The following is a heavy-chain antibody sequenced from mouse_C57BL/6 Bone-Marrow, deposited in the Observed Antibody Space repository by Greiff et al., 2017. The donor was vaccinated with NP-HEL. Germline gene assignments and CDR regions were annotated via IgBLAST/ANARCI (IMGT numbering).Heavy chain of an antibody. J-gene: IGHJ2*01. Sequence: EVMLVESVAELVRPGASVKLSCTASGFNIKNTYMHWVKQRPEQGLEWIGRIDPANGNTKYAPKFQGKATITADTSSNTAYLQLSSLTSEDTAIYYCARTLRLRRGYYFDYWGQGTTLTVSS. CDR1: GFNIKNTY. CDR2: IDPANGNT. D-gene: IGHD2-4*01. CDR3: ARTLRLRRGYYFDY. V-gene: IGHV14-3*01.